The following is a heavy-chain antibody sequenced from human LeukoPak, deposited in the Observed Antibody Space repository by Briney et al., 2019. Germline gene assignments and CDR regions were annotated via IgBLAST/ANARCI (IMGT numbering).Heavy chain of an antibody. V-gene: IGHV3-23*01. Sequence: GGALRLSCAASGFTFRTYVMSWVRQAPGKGLFWVSGISRSGDDTYYADSAKGRFTISRDNSKNTVYLQMNILRDEDTAIYYCAKGDGYFDWFYDYWGQGTLVTVSS. CDR1: GFTFRTYV. J-gene: IGHJ4*02. D-gene: IGHD3-9*01. CDR2: ISRSGDDT. CDR3: AKGDGYFDWFYDY.